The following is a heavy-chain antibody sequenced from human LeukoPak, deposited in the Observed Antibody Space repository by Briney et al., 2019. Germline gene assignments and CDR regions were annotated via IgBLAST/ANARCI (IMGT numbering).Heavy chain of an antibody. V-gene: IGHV3-21*06. CDR2: ISSDSTHI. CDR1: RFTFSSYS. D-gene: IGHD4-17*01. CDR3: ARDYYGDYYFDF. Sequence: PGGSLRPSCGASRFTFSSYSMSWVRQAPGKGLEWISSISSDSTHIYYADSVKGRFTISRDNAQNPLYLQMNCLRDEDMAVYYCARDYYGDYYFDFWGQGALVTVSS. J-gene: IGHJ4*02.